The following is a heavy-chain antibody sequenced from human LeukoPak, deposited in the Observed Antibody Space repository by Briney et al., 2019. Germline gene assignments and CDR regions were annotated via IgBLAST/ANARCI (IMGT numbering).Heavy chain of an antibody. Sequence: ASVRVSCKTSGYTFTDYYIHWVRQAPGQGLEWMGWINPNSGETNSAQKFQGRVTMTGDTSISTAYMELRRVTSDDTAVYYCARDRDYSNTERGFDYWGQGTLVTVSS. D-gene: IGHD4-11*01. CDR1: GYTFTDYY. CDR2: INPNSGET. J-gene: IGHJ4*02. V-gene: IGHV1-2*02. CDR3: ARDRDYSNTERGFDY.